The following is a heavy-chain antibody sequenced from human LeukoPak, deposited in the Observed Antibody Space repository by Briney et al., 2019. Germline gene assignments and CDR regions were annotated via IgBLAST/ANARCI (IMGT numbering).Heavy chain of an antibody. V-gene: IGHV4-31*03. CDR2: IYYSGST. D-gene: IGHD2-15*01. Sequence: NPSETLSLTCTVSGGSISSGGYYWSWIRQHPGKALEWIGNIYYSGSTYYNPSLKSRVTISVDTSKNQFSLKLSSVTAVDTAVYYCARVDCSGGSCYGGIRFDPWGQGTLVTVSS. CDR3: ARVDCSGGSCYGGIRFDP. J-gene: IGHJ5*02. CDR1: GGSISSGGYY.